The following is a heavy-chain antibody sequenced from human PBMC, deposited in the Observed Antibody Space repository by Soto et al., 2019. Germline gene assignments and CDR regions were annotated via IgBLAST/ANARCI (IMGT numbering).Heavy chain of an antibody. CDR2: IHPGGGQT. CDR1: GYTFTTFY. V-gene: IGHV1-46*01. CDR3: ASDGHKFDFDY. D-gene: IGHD3-10*01. Sequence: QVQLLQSGPEVKKPGASVKVSCKTSGYTFTTFYVHWVRQAPGQGLEWMGRIHPGGGQTIYSQKFQDRVAVSRDTSTNTVYMELSNLRSDDTAIYYCASDGHKFDFDYWGQGTLVTVSS. J-gene: IGHJ4*02.